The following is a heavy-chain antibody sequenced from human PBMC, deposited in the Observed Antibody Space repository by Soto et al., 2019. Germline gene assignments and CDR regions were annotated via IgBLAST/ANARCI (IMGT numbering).Heavy chain of an antibody. D-gene: IGHD3-10*01. Sequence: QVQLQESDPGLVKPSETLSLTCTVSGGSISSYYWSWIRQPPGKGLEWIGNIYYSGSTNSNPSLKSRVTISVDTSKNQFSLKLSSVTAADTAVYYCARWFGEPRWGQGTLVTVSS. CDR1: GGSISSYY. V-gene: IGHV4-59*01. CDR3: ARWFGEPR. CDR2: IYYSGST. J-gene: IGHJ4*02.